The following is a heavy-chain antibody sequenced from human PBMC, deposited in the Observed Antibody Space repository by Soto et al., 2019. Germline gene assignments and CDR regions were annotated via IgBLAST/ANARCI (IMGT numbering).Heavy chain of an antibody. CDR2: IYPGDSDT. V-gene: IGHV5-51*01. J-gene: IGHJ6*02. Sequence: GESLKISCKGSGYSFTSYWIGWVRQMPGKGLEWMGIIYPGDSDTRYSPSFQGRVTISADKSISTAYLQWSSLKASDTAMYYCARQGCSGGSCYYYYGMDVWGQGTTVTVSS. D-gene: IGHD2-15*01. CDR3: ARQGCSGGSCYYYYGMDV. CDR1: GYSFTSYW.